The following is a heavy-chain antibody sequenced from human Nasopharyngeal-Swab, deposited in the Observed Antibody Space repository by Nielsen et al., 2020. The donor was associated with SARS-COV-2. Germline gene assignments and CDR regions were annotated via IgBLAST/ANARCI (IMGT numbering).Heavy chain of an antibody. Sequence: ASVKVSCKASGYTFTGYYMHWVRQAPGQGLEWMGRINPNSGGPNYAQKFQGRVTMTRDTSISTAYMELSRLRSDDTAVYYCARVSFRGDYGDAFDIWGQGTMVTVSS. CDR3: ARVSFRGDYGDAFDI. CDR2: INPNSGGP. V-gene: IGHV1-2*06. J-gene: IGHJ3*02. D-gene: IGHD3-10*01. CDR1: GYTFTGYY.